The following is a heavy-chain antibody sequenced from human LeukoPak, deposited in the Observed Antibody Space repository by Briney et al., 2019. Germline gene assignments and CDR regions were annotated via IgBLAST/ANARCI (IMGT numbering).Heavy chain of an antibody. CDR3: ARGASSCSSTSCYTGYYYYYYYMDV. CDR1: GGSISSYY. D-gene: IGHD2-2*02. V-gene: IGHV4-59*08. CDR2: IYYSGST. J-gene: IGHJ6*03. Sequence: PSETLSLTCTVSGGSISSYYWSWIRQPPGKGLEWIGYIYYSGSTNYNPSLKSRVTISVDTSKHQFSLKLSSVTAADTAVYYCARGASSCSSTSCYTGYYYYYYYMDVWGKGTTVTVSS.